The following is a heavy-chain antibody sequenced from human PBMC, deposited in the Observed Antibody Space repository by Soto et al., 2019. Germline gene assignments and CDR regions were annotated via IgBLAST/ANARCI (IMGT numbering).Heavy chain of an antibody. CDR3: GCRVEDISYDYYGMDV. D-gene: IGHD2-15*01. CDR2: IHHREST. Sequence: KPSETLSLTCAVSGGSVRSNNWWFWVRQPPGKGLEWIGEIHHRESTNFNPSLKSRVTISVDRSKNEFSLKVKSVTAADTAVYYCGCRVEDISYDYYGMDVWGQGTTVTVSS. V-gene: IGHV4-4*02. J-gene: IGHJ6*02. CDR1: GGSVRSNNW.